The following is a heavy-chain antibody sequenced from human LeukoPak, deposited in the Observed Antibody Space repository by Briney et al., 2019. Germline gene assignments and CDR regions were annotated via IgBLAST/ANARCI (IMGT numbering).Heavy chain of an antibody. J-gene: IGHJ4*02. D-gene: IGHD1-26*01. CDR3: ARWEGVA. CDR2: IYSGGTT. Sequence: GGSLRLSCAASGFTVSSNFMKWVRQAPGKGLEWVSVIYSGGTTYYADSVKGRFTISRDNSKNTLYLQMNSLRTEDTAVYYCARWEGVAWGQGTLVTVSS. V-gene: IGHV3-53*01. CDR1: GFTVSSNF.